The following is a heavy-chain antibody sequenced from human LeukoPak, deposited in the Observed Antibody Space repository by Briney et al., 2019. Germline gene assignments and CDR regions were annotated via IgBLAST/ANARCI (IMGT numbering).Heavy chain of an antibody. J-gene: IGHJ5*02. V-gene: IGHV3-53*01. CDR3: ARTPAGSGNWFDP. CDR1: GFTVRSDY. Sequence: GGSLRLSCAASGFTVRSDYMSWVRQAPGKGLEWVSIIYSGGDTYYADSVKGRFTISRDNSKSTLYLQMNSLRAEDTAVYFCARTPAGSGNWFDPWGQGTLVTVSS. D-gene: IGHD6-13*01. CDR2: IYSGGDT.